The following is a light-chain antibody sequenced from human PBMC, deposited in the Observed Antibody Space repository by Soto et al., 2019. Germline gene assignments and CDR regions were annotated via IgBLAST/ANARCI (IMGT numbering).Light chain of an antibody. CDR1: QRISSTD. V-gene: IGKV3-20*01. J-gene: IGKJ1*01. Sequence: EIVLTQSPGNLSLSPGERATLYCRASQRISSTDLAWYRQKPGQAPRLLIYAASSRATGIPDRFSGSGSGTDFTLTISRLEPEDFAVYYCQQYYASSWTFGQGTRVEIK. CDR2: AAS. CDR3: QQYYASSWT.